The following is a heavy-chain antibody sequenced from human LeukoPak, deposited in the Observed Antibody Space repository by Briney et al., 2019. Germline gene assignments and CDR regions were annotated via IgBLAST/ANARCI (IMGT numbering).Heavy chain of an antibody. CDR1: GFTFSIYA. J-gene: IGHJ6*03. V-gene: IGHV3-23*01. D-gene: IGHD2-2*01. CDR3: AKGSQGYCSSTSCYYYYYYYYMDV. CDR2: ISGSGGTA. Sequence: QSGGSLRLSCAASGFTFSIYAMSWVRQAPEKGLEWVSAISGSGGTAYYADSVKGRFTISRDNAKNSLYLQMNSLRAEDTAVYYCAKGSQGYCSSTSCYYYYYYYYMDVWGKGTTVTVSS.